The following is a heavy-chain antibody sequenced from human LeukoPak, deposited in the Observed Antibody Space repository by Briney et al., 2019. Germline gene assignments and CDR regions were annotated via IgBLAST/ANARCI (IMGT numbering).Heavy chain of an antibody. Sequence: SVKVSCKASGGAFSSYAISWARQAPGQGLEWMGGIIPIFGTANYAQKFQGRVTITADESTSTAYMELSSLRSEDTAVYYCASSAWGYCTNGVCPAAHWGQGTLVTVSS. CDR1: GGAFSSYA. CDR3: ASSAWGYCTNGVCPAAH. J-gene: IGHJ4*02. V-gene: IGHV1-69*13. CDR2: IIPIFGTA. D-gene: IGHD2-8*01.